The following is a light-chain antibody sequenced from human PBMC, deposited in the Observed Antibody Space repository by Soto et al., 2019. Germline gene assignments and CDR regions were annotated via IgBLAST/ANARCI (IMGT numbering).Light chain of an antibody. CDR2: GAS. J-gene: IGKJ1*01. Sequence: IVLTQSPGTLSLSPWDRASLSCRASESVRSTYLSWYQQKAGQAPRLLINGASNRAAGIPVRFAGSGSGTDFTLTIDRLEPEDFAVYYCHHFGSPQTFGQGTKVDIK. CDR1: ESVRSTY. V-gene: IGKV3-20*01. CDR3: HHFGSPQT.